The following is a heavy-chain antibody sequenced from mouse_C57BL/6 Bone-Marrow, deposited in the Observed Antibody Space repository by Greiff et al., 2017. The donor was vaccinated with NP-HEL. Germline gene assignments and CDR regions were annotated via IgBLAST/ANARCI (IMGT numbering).Heavy chain of an antibody. CDR3: ARSGYYGRARSWFAY. V-gene: IGHV1-64*01. CDR2: IHPNSGST. D-gene: IGHD1-1*01. Sequence: VQLQQPGAELVKPGASVKLSCKASGYTFTSYWMHWVQQRPGQGLEWIGLIHPNSGSTNYNEKFKSKATLTVDKSSSTAYMQLSSLTSEDSAVYYCARSGYYGRARSWFAYWGQGTLVTVSA. J-gene: IGHJ3*01. CDR1: GYTFTSYW.